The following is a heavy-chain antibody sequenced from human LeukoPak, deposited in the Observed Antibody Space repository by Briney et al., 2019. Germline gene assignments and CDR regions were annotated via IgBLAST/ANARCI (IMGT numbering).Heavy chain of an antibody. CDR1: GGSISGSSYF. J-gene: IGHJ4*02. CDR2: IYYSGNT. CDR3: TRLKEGIDY. V-gene: IGHV4-39*01. Sequence: SETLSLTCAVSGGSISGSSYFWGWIRQPPGKGLEWIGSIYYSGNTYYNPSLKSRVTISVDTSKNQFSLKLSSVTAADTAVYYCTRLKEGIDYWGQGTLVTVSS. D-gene: IGHD3-10*01.